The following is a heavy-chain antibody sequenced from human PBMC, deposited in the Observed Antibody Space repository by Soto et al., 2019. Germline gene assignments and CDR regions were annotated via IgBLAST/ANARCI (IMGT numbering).Heavy chain of an antibody. J-gene: IGHJ4*02. D-gene: IGHD2-15*01. CDR3: ARKVVVVAPGGGYFDY. CDR1: GGSFSGYY. V-gene: IGHV4-34*01. CDR2: INHSGST. Sequence: QVQLQQWGAGLLKPSETLSLTCAVYGGSFSGYYWSWIRQPPGKGLEWIGEINHSGSTNYNPSLKSRVTISVDTSKNQFSLKLSSVTAADTAVYYCARKVVVVAPGGGYFDYWGQGTLVTVSS.